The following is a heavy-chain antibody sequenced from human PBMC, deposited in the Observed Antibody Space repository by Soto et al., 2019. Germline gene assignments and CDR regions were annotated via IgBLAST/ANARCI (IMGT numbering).Heavy chain of an antibody. J-gene: IGHJ4*02. D-gene: IGHD6-19*01. Sequence: EVQLVESGGGLVQPGGSLRLSCAASGFTFSSYWLHWVRQAPGKGLVWLSRINSDGSSTNYADSMKGRFTISRDNAKSTLYLQLNSVRAEDTAVYYCARKGAVAGFGYWGQGTLVTVSS. CDR1: GFTFSSYW. V-gene: IGHV3-74*01. CDR3: ARKGAVAGFGY. CDR2: INSDGSST.